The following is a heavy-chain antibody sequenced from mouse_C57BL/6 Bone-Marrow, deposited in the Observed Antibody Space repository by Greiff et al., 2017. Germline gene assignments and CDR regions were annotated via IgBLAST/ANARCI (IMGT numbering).Heavy chain of an antibody. J-gene: IGHJ3*01. Sequence: QVQLQQPGAELVKPGASVKMSCQASGYTFTSYWITWVKQRPGQGLEWFGDFYLGSGSTNYNEKFKSKATLTVDTTSSTAYMQLSSLTSEDSAVYYCARSIYDGYRDWFAYWGQGTLVTVSA. CDR2: FYLGSGST. V-gene: IGHV1-55*01. D-gene: IGHD2-3*01. CDR3: ARSIYDGYRDWFAY. CDR1: GYTFTSYW.